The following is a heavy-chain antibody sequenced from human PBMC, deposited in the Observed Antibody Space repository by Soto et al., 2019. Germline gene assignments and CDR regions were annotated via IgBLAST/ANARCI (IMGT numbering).Heavy chain of an antibody. CDR3: TRRQFHDGRISDCYFDL. V-gene: IGHV3-23*01. CDR1: GFTFSSYA. J-gene: IGHJ2*01. Sequence: GGSLRLSCAASGFTFSSYAMSWVRQAPGKGLEWVSTITSSGGNSYYADSVKGRITTSRDNSKNTLYLQMNGLRAEDTAVYYCTRRQFHDGRISDCYFDLWGRGTLVTVSS. CDR2: ITSSGGNS. D-gene: IGHD1-1*01.